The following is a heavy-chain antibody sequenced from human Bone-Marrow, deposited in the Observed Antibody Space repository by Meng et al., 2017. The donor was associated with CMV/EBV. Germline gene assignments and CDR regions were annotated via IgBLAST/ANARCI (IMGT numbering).Heavy chain of an antibody. Sequence: VSGGSISSGGYYWSWVRQHPGKGLEWIGYIYYSGSTYYNPSLKSRVTVSVDTSKNQFSLKLSSVTAADTAVYYCATENGGNEGGFDPWGQGTLVTVSS. V-gene: IGHV4-31*02. D-gene: IGHD4-23*01. CDR3: ATENGGNEGGFDP. J-gene: IGHJ5*02. CDR2: IYYSGST. CDR1: GGSISSGGYY.